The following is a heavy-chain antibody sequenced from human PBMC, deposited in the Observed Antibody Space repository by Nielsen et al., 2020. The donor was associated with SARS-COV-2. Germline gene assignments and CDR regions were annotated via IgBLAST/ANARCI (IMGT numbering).Heavy chain of an antibody. J-gene: IGHJ6*03. CDR3: ARARHPKTGTDHYYYYMDV. CDR1: GYSISSGYY. Sequence: SETLSLTCTVSGYSISSGYYWSWIRQPPGKGLEWIGEINHSGSTNYNPSLKSRVTISVDTSKNQFSLQLSSVTAADTAVYYCARARHPKTGTDHYYYYMDVWGKGTTVTVSS. D-gene: IGHD1-1*01. V-gene: IGHV4-34*01. CDR2: INHSGST.